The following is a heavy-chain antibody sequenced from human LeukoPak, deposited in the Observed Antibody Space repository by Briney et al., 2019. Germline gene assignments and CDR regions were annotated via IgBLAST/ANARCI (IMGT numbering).Heavy chain of an antibody. J-gene: IGHJ6*03. CDR2: INPNSGGT. Sequence: ASVKVSCKASGCTFTGYYMHWVRQAPGQGLEWMRWINPNSGGTNYAQKFQGRVTMTRDTSISTAYMELSRLRSDDTAVYYCARDLTMVRGAPYYYMDVWGKGTTVTVSS. CDR3: ARDLTMVRGAPYYYMDV. CDR1: GCTFTGYY. V-gene: IGHV1-2*02. D-gene: IGHD3-10*01.